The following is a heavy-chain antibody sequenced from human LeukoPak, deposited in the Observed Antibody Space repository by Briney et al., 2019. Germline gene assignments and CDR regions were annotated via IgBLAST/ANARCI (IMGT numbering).Heavy chain of an antibody. CDR1: GFTFSSYA. Sequence: PGGSLRLSCAASGFTFSSYAMHWVRQAPGKGLEWVSAISGSGGSTYYADSVKGRFTISRDNSKNTLYLQMNSLRAEDTAVYYCAKDLGYCSGGSCSERVYFDYWGQGTLVTVSS. J-gene: IGHJ4*02. D-gene: IGHD2-15*01. CDR2: ISGSGGST. V-gene: IGHV3-23*01. CDR3: AKDLGYCSGGSCSERVYFDY.